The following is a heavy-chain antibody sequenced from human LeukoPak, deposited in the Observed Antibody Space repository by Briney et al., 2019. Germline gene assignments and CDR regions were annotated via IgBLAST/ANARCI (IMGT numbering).Heavy chain of an antibody. CDR2: MNPNSGNT. CDR3: ARHNSRDAFDI. V-gene: IGHV1-8*01. CDR1: GYTFTSYD. Sequence: GASVKVSCKASGYTFTSYDMNWVRQATGQGLEWMGWMNPNSGNTGYARKFQGRVTITRDTSISTAYMELSSLRSEDTAVYYCARHNSRDAFDIWGQGTMVTVSS. J-gene: IGHJ3*02. D-gene: IGHD6-13*01.